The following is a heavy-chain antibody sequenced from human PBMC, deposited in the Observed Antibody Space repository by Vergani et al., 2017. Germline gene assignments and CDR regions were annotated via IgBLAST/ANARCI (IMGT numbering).Heavy chain of an antibody. CDR3: AKDYGGNSNYFDY. V-gene: IGHV3-30*02. D-gene: IGHD4-23*01. Sequence: QVQLVESGGGVVQPGRSLRLSCAASGFTFSSYGMHWVRQAPGKGLEWVAFIRYDGSNKYYADSVKGRFTISRDNSKNTLYLQMNSLRAEDTAVYYCAKDYGGNSNYFDYWGQGTLVTVSS. CDR2: IRYDGSNK. J-gene: IGHJ4*02. CDR1: GFTFSSYG.